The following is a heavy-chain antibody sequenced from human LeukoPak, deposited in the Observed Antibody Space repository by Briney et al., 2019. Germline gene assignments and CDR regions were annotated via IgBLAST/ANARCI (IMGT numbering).Heavy chain of an antibody. V-gene: IGHV4-39*01. Sequence: SSETLSLTCAVSGGSISSSSYYWGWIRQPPGKGLEWIVSIYYSGSTYYNPSLKSRVTISVDTSKNQFSLRLSSVTAADTAVYYCARLTYYYDSSGYTEVDYWGQGTLVTVSS. CDR2: IYYSGST. CDR3: ARLTYYYDSSGYTEVDY. D-gene: IGHD3-22*01. J-gene: IGHJ4*02. CDR1: GGSISSSSYY.